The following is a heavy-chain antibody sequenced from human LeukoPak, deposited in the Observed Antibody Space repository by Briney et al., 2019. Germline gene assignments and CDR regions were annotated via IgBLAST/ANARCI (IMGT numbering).Heavy chain of an antibody. CDR3: ARGEGYSYGDFYL. CDR1: GGTFSGYA. J-gene: IGHJ4*02. CDR2: IIPVFRRS. V-gene: IGHV1-69*05. Sequence: ASVKVSCKASGGTFSGYAISWVRQAPGQGLEWMGRIIPVFRRSDYVQNLQGRVAITTDESTNTAYMELSSLRTEDTAVYFCARGEGYSYGDFYLWGQGTLVTVSS. D-gene: IGHD5-18*01.